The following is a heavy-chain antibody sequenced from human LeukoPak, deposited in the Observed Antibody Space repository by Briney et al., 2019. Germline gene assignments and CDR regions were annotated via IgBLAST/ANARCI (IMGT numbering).Heavy chain of an antibody. D-gene: IGHD4-17*01. J-gene: IGHJ4*02. CDR2: IGNGDDNT. CDR3: AREGFMTTVTPGSFDY. CDR1: GFTFSIYA. V-gene: IGHV3-21*01. Sequence: GGSLRLSCAASGFTFSIYAMSWVRQAPGKGLEWVSTIGNGDDNTYYADSVKGRFTISRDNAKNSLYLQMNSLRAEDTAVYYCAREGFMTTVTPGSFDYWGQGTLVTVSS.